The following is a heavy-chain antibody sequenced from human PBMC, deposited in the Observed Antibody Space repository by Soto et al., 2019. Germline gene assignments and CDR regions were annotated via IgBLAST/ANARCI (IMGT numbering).Heavy chain of an antibody. CDR1: GFIFNEYG. CDR3: ARWGCSGSNCNLNQRSFDL. V-gene: IGHV3-33*03. Sequence: QVQLVEAWGGVVQPGRSLRLSCAASGFIFNEYGMHWVRQAPGKGREWVAGIWYDGSNKYYADSVKGRFTFSRDNSKNTMSLQMNRLRVEDTAVYYCARWGCSGSNCNLNQRSFDLGGQGTIVTVSS. CDR2: IWYDGSNK. J-gene: IGHJ4*02. D-gene: IGHD2-15*01.